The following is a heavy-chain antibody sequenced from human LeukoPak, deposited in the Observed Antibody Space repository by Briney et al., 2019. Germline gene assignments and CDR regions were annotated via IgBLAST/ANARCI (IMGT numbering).Heavy chain of an antibody. CDR1: GYTFTGYY. D-gene: IGHD6-19*01. Sequence: ASVKVSCKASGYTFTGYYMHWVRQAPGQGLEWMGWINPNSGGTNYAQKFQGRVTMTRDTSISTAYMELSRLRSDDTAVYYCARLFDGAVAGTDDYWGQGTLVTVSS. V-gene: IGHV1-2*02. CDR2: INPNSGGT. J-gene: IGHJ4*02. CDR3: ARLFDGAVAGTDDY.